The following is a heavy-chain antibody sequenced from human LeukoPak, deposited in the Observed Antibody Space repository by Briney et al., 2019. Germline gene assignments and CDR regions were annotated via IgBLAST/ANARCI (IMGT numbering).Heavy chain of an antibody. J-gene: IGHJ6*02. CDR3: ARYANSPYYYYAMDV. V-gene: IGHV4-59*12. CDR1: GGSLIGYY. D-gene: IGHD4/OR15-4a*01. Sequence: PSETLSLTCTVSGGSLIGYYLSWIRQPPGKGVEWIGSIYYSGSTNYNPSLKSRVTISVETSKNQFSLKLSSVTAADTAVYYCARYANSPYYYYAMDVWGQGTTVTVSS. CDR2: IYYSGST.